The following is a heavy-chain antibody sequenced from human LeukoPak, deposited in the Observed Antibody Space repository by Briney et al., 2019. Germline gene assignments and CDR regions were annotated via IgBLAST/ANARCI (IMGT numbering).Heavy chain of an antibody. J-gene: IGHJ5*02. V-gene: IGHV4-59*01. CDR3: AREAGQGGWFDP. CDR1: GFTFSSYA. Sequence: GSLRLSCAASGFTFSSYAMSWVRQAPGKGLEWIGYIYYSGSTNYNPSLKSRVTISVDTSKNQFSLKLSSVTAADTAVYYCAREAGQGGWFDPWGQGTLVTVSS. D-gene: IGHD3-16*01. CDR2: IYYSGST.